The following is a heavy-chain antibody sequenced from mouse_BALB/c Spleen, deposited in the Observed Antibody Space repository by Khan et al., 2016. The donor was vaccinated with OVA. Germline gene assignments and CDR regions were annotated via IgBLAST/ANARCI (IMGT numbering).Heavy chain of an antibody. CDR3: ASAYYRDDVYYAMDY. Sequence: QVQLKESGPGLVAPSQSLSITCTVSGFSLSRYNIHWVRQPPGKGLEWLGMIWGGGGTDYNSTLKIRLSISKDHSKSQVFLKMNSLQTDDTAMYVCASAYYRDDVYYAMDYWGQGTSVTVSS. V-gene: IGHV2-6-4*01. CDR2: IWGGGGT. J-gene: IGHJ4*01. CDR1: GFSLSRYN. D-gene: IGHD2-14*01.